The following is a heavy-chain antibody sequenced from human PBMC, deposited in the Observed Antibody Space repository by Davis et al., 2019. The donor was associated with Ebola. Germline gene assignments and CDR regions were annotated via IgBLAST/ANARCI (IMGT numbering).Heavy chain of an antibody. V-gene: IGHV3-30*03. J-gene: IGHJ6*02. CDR1: GFTFSSYG. CDR2: ISYDGSNK. Sequence: GESLKISCAASGFTFSSYGMHWVRQAPGKGLEWVAVISYDGSNKYYADSVKGRFTISRDNSKNTLYLQMNSLRAEDTAVYYCARVGVTMVRGVPYYYYGMDVWGQGTTVTVSS. CDR3: ARVGVTMVRGVPYYYYGMDV. D-gene: IGHD3-10*01.